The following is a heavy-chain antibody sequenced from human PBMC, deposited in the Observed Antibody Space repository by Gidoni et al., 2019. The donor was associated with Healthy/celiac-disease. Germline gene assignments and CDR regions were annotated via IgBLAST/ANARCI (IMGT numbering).Heavy chain of an antibody. D-gene: IGHD3-22*01. V-gene: IGHV4-61*02. J-gene: IGHJ4*02. CDR2: IYTSGST. CDR1: GGSISSGSYY. Sequence: VQLQESGPGLVKPSQTLSLTCPVSGGSISSGSYYWSCIRRPAGKGLEWIGRIYTSGSTNNNPSLKSRVTISVDTSKKQCSLKLSSVTAADTAVYYCARDGYYYDSSGYYQGDYFDYWGQGTRVTVSS. CDR3: ARDGYYYDSSGYYQGDYFDY.